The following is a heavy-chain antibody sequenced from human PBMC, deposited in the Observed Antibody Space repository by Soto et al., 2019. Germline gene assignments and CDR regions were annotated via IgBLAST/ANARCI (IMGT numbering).Heavy chain of an antibody. CDR2: ISHSGGNI. V-gene: IGHV3-23*01. Sequence: EVQLLESGGGLVQPGGSLRLSCAASGFTFSNYAMGWVRQAPGKGLEWVSSISHSGGNIYYADSVKGRCTISRDNSKNTLVLQMNSLRAEDTAVYFCANIHTSSANFDYWGQGPLVTVSS. J-gene: IGHJ4*02. D-gene: IGHD6-6*01. CDR3: ANIHTSSANFDY. CDR1: GFTFSNYA.